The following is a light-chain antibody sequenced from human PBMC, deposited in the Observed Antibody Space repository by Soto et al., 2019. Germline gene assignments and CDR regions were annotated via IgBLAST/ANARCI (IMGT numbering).Light chain of an antibody. CDR2: AAS. V-gene: IGKV1-27*01. Sequence: DIQMTQSPSSLSASLGDRVTITCRASQGIGVYLAWFQQKPGKVPKLLIYAASALQSGVPSRFSGSGSWTDFTLTISRLQPEHFATYYCQKYNSAPLTCGGGTKVEIK. CDR1: QGIGVY. CDR3: QKYNSAPLT. J-gene: IGKJ4*01.